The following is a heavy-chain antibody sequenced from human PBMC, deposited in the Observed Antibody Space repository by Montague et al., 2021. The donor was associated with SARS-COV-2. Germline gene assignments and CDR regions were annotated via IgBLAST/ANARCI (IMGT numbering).Heavy chain of an antibody. D-gene: IGHD6-6*01. CDR3: ARGRQYISSAVFDY. Sequence: SGSTNYNTSLKSRVTISVDTSKNQFSLKLSCVTAADTAVYYCARGRQYISSAVFDYCGQGNLVTVS. J-gene: IGHJ4*02. CDR2: SGST. V-gene: IGHV4-59*09.